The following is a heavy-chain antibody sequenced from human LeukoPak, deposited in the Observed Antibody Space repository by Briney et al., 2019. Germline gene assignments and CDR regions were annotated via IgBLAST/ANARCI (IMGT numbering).Heavy chain of an antibody. CDR3: ARGGRIAAAGKYDY. CDR1: GFTFSSYS. J-gene: IGHJ4*02. CDR2: ISSSSSYI. V-gene: IGHV3-21*01. D-gene: IGHD6-13*01. Sequence: GGSLRLSCAASGFTFSSYSMNWVRQAPGKGLEWVSSISSSSSYIYYADSVKGRFTISRDNAKNSLYLQMNSLRAEDTAVYYCARGGRIAAAGKYDYWGQGTLVTVSP.